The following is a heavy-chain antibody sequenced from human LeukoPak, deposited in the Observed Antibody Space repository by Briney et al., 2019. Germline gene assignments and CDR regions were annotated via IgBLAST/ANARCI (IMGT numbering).Heavy chain of an antibody. J-gene: IGHJ4*02. CDR3: ARFSWGCSTASCYLTN. V-gene: IGHV4-59*11. Sequence: SETLSLTCTVGGGSLSGHYWGWIRQPPGKGLELVGHIYYTGTTFYNPSLNSRVTITLDPSRNQFSLRLTSVIAADTAVYYCARFSWGCSTASCYLTNWGQGALVTVSS. CDR2: IYYTGTT. D-gene: IGHD2-2*01. CDR1: GGSLSGHY.